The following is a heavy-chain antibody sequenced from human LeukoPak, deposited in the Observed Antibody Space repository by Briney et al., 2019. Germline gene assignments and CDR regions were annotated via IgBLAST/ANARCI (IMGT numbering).Heavy chain of an antibody. Sequence: GESLTLSCAASGFTFNSYWMSWVRQAPGKGLEWVANIDPDGSEKQYGDSVKGRFTTAGDNAKNLLHQQTNSLRAEDTAIYYRARIYYFGDNNWRYFDNWGQGTLVTVSS. V-gene: IGHV3-7*01. CDR1: GFTFNSYW. D-gene: IGHD3-10*01. CDR2: IDPDGSEK. J-gene: IGHJ4*02. CDR3: ARIYYFGDNNWRYFDN.